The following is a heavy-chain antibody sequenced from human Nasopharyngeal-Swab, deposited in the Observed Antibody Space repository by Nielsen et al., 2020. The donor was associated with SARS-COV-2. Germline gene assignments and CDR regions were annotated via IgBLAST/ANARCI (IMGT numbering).Heavy chain of an antibody. J-gene: IGHJ4*02. D-gene: IGHD3-9*01. CDR3: ARDVTGYLQCDS. V-gene: IGHV4-38-2*02. Sequence: SETLSLTSTVSGYSIRSDSYWGWIRQPPGKGLEWIGYMYHSGTTYYNPSLKSRVTISRDTSKNQLSLTLTSVTAADTGVYYCARDVTGYLQCDSWGRGSLVTASS. CDR2: MYHSGTT. CDR1: GYSIRSDSY.